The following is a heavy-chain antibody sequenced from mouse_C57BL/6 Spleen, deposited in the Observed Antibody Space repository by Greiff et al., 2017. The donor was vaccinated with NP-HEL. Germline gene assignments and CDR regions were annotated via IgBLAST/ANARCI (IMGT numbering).Heavy chain of an antibody. V-gene: IGHV1-64*01. CDR1: GYTFTSYW. Sequence: QVHVKQPGAELVKPGASVKLSCKASGYTFTSYWMHWVKQRPGQGLEWIGMIHPNSGSTNYNEKFKSKATLTVDKSSSTAYMQLSSLTSEDSAVYYCAREDYGNYFDYWGQGTTLTVSS. J-gene: IGHJ2*01. D-gene: IGHD2-1*01. CDR2: IHPNSGST. CDR3: AREDYGNYFDY.